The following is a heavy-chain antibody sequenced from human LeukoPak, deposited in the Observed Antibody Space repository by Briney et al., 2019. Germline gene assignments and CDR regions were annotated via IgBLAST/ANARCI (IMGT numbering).Heavy chain of an antibody. CDR1: GGSISDYY. CDR3: AREGPAGTNLNGFDP. V-gene: IGHV4-59*12. Sequence: PSETLSLTCTVSGGSISDYYWSWIRQPPGKGLEWIGYIYYSGSTNYNPSLKSRVTISVDTSKKHFSLKLSSVTAADPAVYYCAREGPAGTNLNGFDPWGQGTLVTVSS. D-gene: IGHD1-1*01. J-gene: IGHJ5*02. CDR2: IYYSGST.